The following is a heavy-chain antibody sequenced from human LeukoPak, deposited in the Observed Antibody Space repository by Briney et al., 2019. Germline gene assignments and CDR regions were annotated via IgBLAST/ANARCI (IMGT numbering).Heavy chain of an antibody. D-gene: IGHD3-10*01. CDR1: GYTFSTYD. CDR2: MNPNSGNT. CDR3: ARGPSRDYGSGSSWFDP. Sequence: ASVKVSCTASGYTFSTYDINWVRQVTGQGLEWMGWMNPNSGNTGYAQKIQGRVTMTRYTSINTAYMELSSLRSEDTAVYYCARGPSRDYGSGSSWFDPWGQGTLVTVSS. V-gene: IGHV1-8*01. J-gene: IGHJ5*02.